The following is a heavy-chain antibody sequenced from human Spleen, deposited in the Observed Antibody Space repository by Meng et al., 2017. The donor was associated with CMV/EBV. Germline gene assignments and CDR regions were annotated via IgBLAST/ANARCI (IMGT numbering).Heavy chain of an antibody. CDR1: GYTFTGYF. CDR2: INPNSGDT. J-gene: IGHJ6*02. D-gene: IGHD2/OR15-2a*01. Sequence: ASVKVSCKASGYTFTGYFMHWVRQAPGQGLEWVGWINPNSGDTNYAQEFQGRVTMTRDTSISTASMELSSLRSDDTAVYYCARAGGVIVPYYYGMDVWGQGTTVTVSS. V-gene: IGHV1-2*02. CDR3: ARAGGVIVPYYYGMDV.